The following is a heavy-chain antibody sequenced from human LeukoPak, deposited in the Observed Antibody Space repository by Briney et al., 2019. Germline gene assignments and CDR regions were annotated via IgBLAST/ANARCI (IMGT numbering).Heavy chain of an antibody. CDR2: IAPKSGGA. Sequence: ASVKVSCKASGYTFTDSYIHWVRQAPGQGLEWMAWIAPKSGGAIFAQKFQGRVTVTRDTSITTAHMELTGLRSDDTAVYYCTRSRAFDYWGQGTLVTVSS. CDR3: TRSRAFDY. CDR1: GYTFTDSY. D-gene: IGHD3-10*01. V-gene: IGHV1-2*02. J-gene: IGHJ4*02.